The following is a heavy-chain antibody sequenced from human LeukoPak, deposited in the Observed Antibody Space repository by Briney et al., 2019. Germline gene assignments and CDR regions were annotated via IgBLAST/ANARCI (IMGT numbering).Heavy chain of an antibody. CDR1: GFTFSGSA. D-gene: IGHD2-2*02. Sequence: GGSLKLSCAASGFTFSGSAMHWVRQASGKGLEWVGRIKSKTDGGTTDYAAPVKGRFTISRDDSKNTLYLQMNSLKTEDTAVYYCTTVRGCSSTSCYSTYWVDYWGQGALVTVSS. V-gene: IGHV3-15*01. J-gene: IGHJ4*02. CDR3: TTVRGCSSTSCYSTYWVDY. CDR2: IKSKTDGGTT.